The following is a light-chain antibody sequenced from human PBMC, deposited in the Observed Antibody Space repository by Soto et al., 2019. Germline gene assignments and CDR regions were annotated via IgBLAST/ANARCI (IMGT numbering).Light chain of an antibody. J-gene: IGKJ1*01. CDR3: LQVDVYPWT. CDR1: ESIDNW. CDR2: SAS. V-gene: IGKV1-5*01. Sequence: DIQMTQSPSTLSASVGDTVTITCRASESIDNWLAWYQQKPGKAPKLLIYSASTLQSGVPSRFSGSGSGTDFTLTISSLQPEDFATYYCLQVDVYPWTFGQGTKVDIK.